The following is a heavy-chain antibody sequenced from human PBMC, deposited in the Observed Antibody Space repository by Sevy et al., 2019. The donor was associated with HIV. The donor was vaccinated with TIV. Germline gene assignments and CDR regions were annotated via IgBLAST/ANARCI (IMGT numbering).Heavy chain of an antibody. D-gene: IGHD2-2*03. CDR2: IKQDGSEK. V-gene: IGHV3-7*01. CDR1: GFTFSSYW. Sequence: GGSLRLSCAASGFTFSSYWMSWVRQAPGNGLEWVANIKQDGSEKYYVDSVKGRFTISRDNAKNSLYLQMNSLRAEDTAVYYCARDGYCSSTSCYIPGMDVWGQGTTVTVSS. J-gene: IGHJ6*02. CDR3: ARDGYCSSTSCYIPGMDV.